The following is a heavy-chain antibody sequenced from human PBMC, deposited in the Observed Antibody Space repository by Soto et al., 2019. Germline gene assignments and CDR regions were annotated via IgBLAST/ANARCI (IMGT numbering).Heavy chain of an antibody. CDR1: GFTFSSYA. CDR2: ISGSGGST. CDR3: ANHFGVVTYFDY. V-gene: IGHV3-23*01. J-gene: IGHJ4*02. Sequence: GGSLRLSCAASGFTFSSYAMSWVRQAPGKGLEWVSAISGSGGSTYYADSVKGRFTISRDNSKNTLYLQMNSLRAEDTAVYYCANHFGVVTYFDYWGQGTLVTVSS. D-gene: IGHD3-3*01.